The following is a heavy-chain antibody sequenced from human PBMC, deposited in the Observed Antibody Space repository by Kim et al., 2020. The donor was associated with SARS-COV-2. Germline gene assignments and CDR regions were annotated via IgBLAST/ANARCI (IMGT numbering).Heavy chain of an antibody. Sequence: SETLSLTCTVSGGSISSGGYYWSWIRQHQGKGLEWIGYIYYSGSTYYNSSLKGRVTISVDTSKNQFSLKLSSVTAADTAVYYCARSYRDYYDNNGQFDYWGQGTLVTVSS. V-gene: IGHV4-31*03. J-gene: IGHJ4*02. CDR1: GGSISSGGYY. CDR2: IYYSGST. CDR3: ARSYRDYYDNNGQFDY. D-gene: IGHD3-22*01.